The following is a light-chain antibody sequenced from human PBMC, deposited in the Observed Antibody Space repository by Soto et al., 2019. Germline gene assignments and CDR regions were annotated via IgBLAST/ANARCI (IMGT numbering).Light chain of an antibody. CDR2: DAS. V-gene: IGKV1-33*01. J-gene: IGKJ5*01. Sequence: DIQMTQSPSSLSASVGDRVTITCQASQDISNYFNWYQQKPGKAPKLLIYDASNFETGVPSSFSGSGSGTDFTFTISSLQPEDIATYYCQQYDNLPITFGQGTRLEIK. CDR3: QQYDNLPIT. CDR1: QDISNY.